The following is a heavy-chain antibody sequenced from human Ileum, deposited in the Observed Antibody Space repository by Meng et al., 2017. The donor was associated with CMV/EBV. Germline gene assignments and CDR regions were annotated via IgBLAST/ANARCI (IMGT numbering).Heavy chain of an antibody. CDR1: DYTFTGYG. CDR2: LGAHDGDT. J-gene: IGHJ4*02. V-gene: IGHV1-18*01. D-gene: IGHD3-10*01. CDR3: ARGTPGRSYSDY. Sequence: CKASDYTFTGYGVSWVRQAPGQGLEWMAWLGAHDGDTSHAPKFQSRVTVSADRPTATAYMELRSLRSDDTAVYYCARGTPGRSYSDYWGQGTLVTVSS.